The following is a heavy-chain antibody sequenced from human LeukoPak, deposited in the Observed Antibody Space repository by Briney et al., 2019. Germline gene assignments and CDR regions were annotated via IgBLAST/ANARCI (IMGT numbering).Heavy chain of an antibody. CDR2: INSDGSST. CDR1: GFTFSSYW. V-gene: IGHV3-74*01. Sequence: GGSLRLSCAASGFTFSSYWMHWVRQAPGKGLVWVSRINSDGSSTSYADSVKGRFTISRDNSKNTLYLQMNSLRAEDTAAYHCAKGRNEDGDAALNYWGQGTLVTVSS. J-gene: IGHJ4*02. CDR3: AKGRNEDGDAALNY. D-gene: IGHD4-17*01.